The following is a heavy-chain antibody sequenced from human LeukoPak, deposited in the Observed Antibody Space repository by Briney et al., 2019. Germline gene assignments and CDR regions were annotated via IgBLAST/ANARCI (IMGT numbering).Heavy chain of an antibody. J-gene: IGHJ5*02. CDR2: MYYSGST. CDR3: ARPYYYDSRIDP. V-gene: IGHV4-30-4*01. Sequence: PSETLSLTCTVSGGSISSGDYYWSWIRQPPGKGLEWIGYMYYSGSTYYNPSLKSLVTISVDTSKNQFSLKLSSVTAADTAVYYCARPYYYDSRIDPWGQGTLVTVSS. CDR1: GGSISSGDYY. D-gene: IGHD3-22*01.